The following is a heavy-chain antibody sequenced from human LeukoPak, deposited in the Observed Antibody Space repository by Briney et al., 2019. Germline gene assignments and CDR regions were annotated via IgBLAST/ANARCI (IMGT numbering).Heavy chain of an antibody. CDR1: GFTFDDYA. CDR3: ARDVDYANPRHDY. CDR2: ISWNSGSI. Sequence: GGSLRLSCAASGFTFDDYAMHWVRQAPGKGLEWVSGISWNSGSIGYADSVKGRFTISRDNAKNSLYLQMNSLRAEDTAVYYCARDVDYANPRHDYWGQGTLVTVSS. V-gene: IGHV3-9*01. D-gene: IGHD4/OR15-4a*01. J-gene: IGHJ4*02.